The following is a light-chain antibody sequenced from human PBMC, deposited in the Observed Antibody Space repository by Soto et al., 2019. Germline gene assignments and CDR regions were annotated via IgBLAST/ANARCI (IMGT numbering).Light chain of an antibody. V-gene: IGLV1-40*01. CDR3: PSYDSSLSGSV. Sequence: QSVLTQPPSVSGAPGQRVTISCTGSSSNIGAGYDVHWYQQLPGTAPKLLIYGNSNRPSGVPDRFSGSKSGTSASLAITGMQAEAEDDYYCPSYDSSLSGSVFGGGTKLTVL. CDR1: SSNIGAGYD. CDR2: GNS. J-gene: IGLJ2*01.